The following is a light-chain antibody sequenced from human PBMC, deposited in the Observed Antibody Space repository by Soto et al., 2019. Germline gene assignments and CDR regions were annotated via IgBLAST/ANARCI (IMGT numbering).Light chain of an antibody. CDR3: QQYNSCPWT. V-gene: IGKV1-5*01. CDR2: DAS. CDR1: QSISSW. Sequence: DIQMTQSPSTLSASVGDRVTITCRASQSISSWLAWYQQKPGKAPKLLIYDASSLESGVPSRFSGSGSGTEVTLTISSLQPDDFAPYYCQQYNSCPWTFGQGTKVEIK. J-gene: IGKJ1*01.